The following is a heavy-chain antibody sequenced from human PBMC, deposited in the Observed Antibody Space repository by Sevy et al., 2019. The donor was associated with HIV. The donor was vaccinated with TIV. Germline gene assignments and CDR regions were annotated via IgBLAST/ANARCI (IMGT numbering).Heavy chain of an antibody. D-gene: IGHD2-2*02. V-gene: IGHV3-21*01. J-gene: IGHJ3*02. CDR1: GFTFSSYS. CDR3: ARGYCSSTSCYRIDAFDI. CDR2: ISSSSSYI. Sequence: GGSLRPSCAASGFTFSSYSMNWVRQAPGKGLEWVSSISSSSSYIYYADSVKGRFTISRDNAKNSLYLQMNSLRAEDTAVYYCARGYCSSTSCYRIDAFDIWGQGTMVTVSS.